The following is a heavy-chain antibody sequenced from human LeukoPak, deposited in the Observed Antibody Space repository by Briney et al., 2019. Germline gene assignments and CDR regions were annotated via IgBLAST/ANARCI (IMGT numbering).Heavy chain of an antibody. D-gene: IGHD5-18*01. Sequence: GGSLRLSCAASGFTFSSYAMHWVRQAPGKGLEWVANIKKDGSEKYYMDSVKGRFTISRDNAKTSLYLQMNSLRAEDTAVYYCARDLSGVTGYTYGRGIDYWGQGTLVTVSS. CDR2: IKKDGSEK. CDR3: ARDLSGVTGYTYGRGIDY. CDR1: GFTFSSYA. V-gene: IGHV3-7*01. J-gene: IGHJ4*02.